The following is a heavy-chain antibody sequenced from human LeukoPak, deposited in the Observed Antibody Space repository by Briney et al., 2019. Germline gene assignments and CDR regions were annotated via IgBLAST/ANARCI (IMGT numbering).Heavy chain of an antibody. J-gene: IGHJ4*02. CDR3: ARAIAAAGDY. Sequence: GGSLRLSCAASGFTFSDYYMSWVRQAPGKGLEWVSVIYSGGSTYYADSVKGRFTISRDNSKNTLYLQMNSLRAEDTAVYYCARAIAAAGDYWGQGTLVTVSS. D-gene: IGHD6-13*01. CDR2: IYSGGST. V-gene: IGHV3-66*01. CDR1: GFTFSDYY.